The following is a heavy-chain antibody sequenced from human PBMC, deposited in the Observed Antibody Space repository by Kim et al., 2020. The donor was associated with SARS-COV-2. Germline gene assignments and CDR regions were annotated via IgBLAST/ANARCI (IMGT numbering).Heavy chain of an antibody. D-gene: IGHD3-22*01. V-gene: IGHV3-43*02. CDR1: GFTFDDYA. J-gene: IGHJ5*02. Sequence: GGSLRLSCAASGFTFDDYAMHWVRQAPGKGLEWVSLISGDGGSTYYADSVKGRFTISRDNSKNSLYLQMNSLRTEDTALYYCAKEGASTSYYDSSGYYYNPNWFGPWGQGTLGTGSS. CDR3: AKEGASTSYYDSSGYYYNPNWFGP. CDR2: ISGDGGST.